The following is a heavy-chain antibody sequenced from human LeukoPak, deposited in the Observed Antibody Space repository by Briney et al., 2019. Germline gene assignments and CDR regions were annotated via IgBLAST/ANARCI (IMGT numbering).Heavy chain of an antibody. CDR1: GGSISSSSYF. D-gene: IGHD2-21*01. J-gene: IGHJ4*02. V-gene: IGHV4-39*07. Sequence: SETLSLTCTVSGGSISSSSYFWGWIRQPPGKGLEWIGEINHSGSTNYNPSLKSRVTISVDTSKNQFSLKLSSVTAADTAVYYCAREVASPDYWGQGTLVTVSS. CDR3: AREVASPDY. CDR2: INHSGST.